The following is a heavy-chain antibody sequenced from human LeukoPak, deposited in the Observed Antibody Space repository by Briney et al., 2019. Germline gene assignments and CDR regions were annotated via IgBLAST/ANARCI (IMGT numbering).Heavy chain of an antibody. CDR1: GYTFTSYD. CDR2: MNPNSGNT. Sequence: ASVKVSCKASGYTFTSYDINWVRQATGQGLEWMGWMNPNSGNTGYAQKFQGRVTMTRNTSISTAYMELSSLRAEDTAVYYCAKDTSLYYYYSSGYLVDYWGQGTLVTVSS. J-gene: IGHJ4*02. D-gene: IGHD3-22*01. V-gene: IGHV1-8*01. CDR3: AKDTSLYYYYSSGYLVDY.